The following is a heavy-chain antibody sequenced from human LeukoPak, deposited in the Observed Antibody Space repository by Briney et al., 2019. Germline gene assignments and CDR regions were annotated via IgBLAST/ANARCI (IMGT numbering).Heavy chain of an antibody. Sequence: PGGSLRLSCAASGFTFSTYTMSWVRQAPGKGLEWVSTVSIGGVTTYYADSVKVRFTISRDNSKNTVSLQMNSLRAEDTAVYYCVKVGGWGKGTTVTVSS. V-gene: IGHV3-23*01. J-gene: IGHJ6*04. CDR3: VKVGG. CDR1: GFTFSTYT. CDR2: VSIGGVTT.